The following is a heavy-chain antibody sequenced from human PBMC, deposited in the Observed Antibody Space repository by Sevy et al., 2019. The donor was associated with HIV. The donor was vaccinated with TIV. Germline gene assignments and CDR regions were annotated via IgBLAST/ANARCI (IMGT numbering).Heavy chain of an antibody. CDR1: GFSFINAW. CDR3: TTVLGWEGTSDY. CDR2: IRSKADGGTA. D-gene: IGHD1-26*01. V-gene: IGHV3-15*07. J-gene: IGHJ4*02. Sequence: GGSLRLSCAASGFSFINAWMNWVRQAPGKGLEWVGRIRSKADGGTADYAGPVKGRFIISRDDSENTLYLQMNSLRTEDTAIYHCTTVLGWEGTSDYWGQGTLVTVSS.